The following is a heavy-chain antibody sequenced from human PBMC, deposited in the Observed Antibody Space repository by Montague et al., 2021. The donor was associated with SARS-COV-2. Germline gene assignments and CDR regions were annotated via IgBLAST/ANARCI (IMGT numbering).Heavy chain of an antibody. D-gene: IGHD3-9*01. CDR1: GFSLSTPHVG. V-gene: IGHV2-5*01. Sequence: VKPTQTLTLTCTFSGFSLSTPHVGVGWIRQPPGKALEWVAVIYSNDERRYSPSLRNRLTITKDTAKNQVVLSLTYVDPVDTATYYCAHLIRYYDIFTGIPFDXWGQGSQVTVSS. J-gene: IGHJ4*02. CDR3: AHLIRYYDIFTGIPFDX. CDR2: IYSNDER.